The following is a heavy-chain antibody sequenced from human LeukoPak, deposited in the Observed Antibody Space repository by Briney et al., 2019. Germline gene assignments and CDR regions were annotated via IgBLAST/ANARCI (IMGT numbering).Heavy chain of an antibody. CDR1: GGSISSGVSY. J-gene: IGHJ4*02. CDR3: ARIRPQYYDSSGYRYYFDY. V-gene: IGHV4-61*08. Sequence: PSETLSLTCTVSGGSISSGVSYWSWIRQHPGKGLEWIAYIYYSGSTNYNPPLKSRVTISVDTSKNQFSLKLSSVTAADTAVYYCARIRPQYYDSSGYRYYFDYWGQGTLVTVSS. D-gene: IGHD3-22*01. CDR2: IYYSGST.